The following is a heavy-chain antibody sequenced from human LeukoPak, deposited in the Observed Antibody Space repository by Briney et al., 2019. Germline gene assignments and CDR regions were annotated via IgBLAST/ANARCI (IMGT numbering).Heavy chain of an antibody. CDR3: AKDESGPVRGVTLIDC. CDR2: ISGSGGST. Sequence: GGSLRLSCAASGFTFSSYEMNWVRQAPGKGLEWVSAISGSGGSTYYADSVKGRFTISRDDSKNTLYLQMNSLRAEDTAVYYCAKDESGPVRGVTLIDCWGQGTLVTVSS. D-gene: IGHD3-10*01. V-gene: IGHV3-23*01. J-gene: IGHJ4*02. CDR1: GFTFSSYE.